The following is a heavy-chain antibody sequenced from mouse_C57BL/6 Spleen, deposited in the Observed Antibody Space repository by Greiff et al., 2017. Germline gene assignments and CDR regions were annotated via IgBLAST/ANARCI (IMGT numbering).Heavy chain of an antibody. CDR2: INYDGSST. Sequence: EVMLVESEGGLVQPGSSMKLSCTASGFTFSDYYMAWVRQVPEKGLEWVANINYDGSSTYYLDSLKSRFIISRDNAKNILYLQMSSLKSEDTATYYCAREDGGSYFDYWGQGTTLTVSS. CDR1: GFTFSDYY. D-gene: IGHD1-1*02. V-gene: IGHV5-16*01. CDR3: AREDGGSYFDY. J-gene: IGHJ2*01.